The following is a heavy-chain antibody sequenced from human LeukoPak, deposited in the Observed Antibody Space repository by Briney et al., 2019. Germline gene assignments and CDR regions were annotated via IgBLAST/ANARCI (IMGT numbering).Heavy chain of an antibody. CDR1: GYTFPSYD. CDR2: MNPNSGNT. V-gene: IGHV1-8*01. Sequence: GASVKVSCKASGYTFPSYDINWVRPATGQGLEWMGWMNPNSGNTGYAQKLQGRVTMTRNTSISTAYMELSSLRSKDTAVYYCARGAYYDFWSGSPSDYWGQGTLVTVSS. D-gene: IGHD3-3*01. J-gene: IGHJ4*02. CDR3: ARGAYYDFWSGSPSDY.